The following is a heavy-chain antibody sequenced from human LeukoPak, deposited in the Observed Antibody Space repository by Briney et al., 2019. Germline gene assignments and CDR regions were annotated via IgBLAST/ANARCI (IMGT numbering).Heavy chain of an antibody. Sequence: GGSLRLSCAASGFTFSSFPMSWVRQAPGKGLQWVSGITGRGGNTYYADSVEGRFTISRDNSKDTLSLQMDSLRAEDTAIYYCARDRAAFDSWGQGTLVTVSS. D-gene: IGHD6-25*01. CDR3: ARDRAAFDS. V-gene: IGHV3-23*01. J-gene: IGHJ4*02. CDR2: ITGRGGNT. CDR1: GFTFSSFP.